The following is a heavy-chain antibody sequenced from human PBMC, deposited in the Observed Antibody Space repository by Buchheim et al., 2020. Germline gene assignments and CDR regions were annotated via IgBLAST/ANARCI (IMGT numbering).Heavy chain of an antibody. J-gene: IGHJ4*02. CDR3: ARDPAGASFDH. D-gene: IGHD4/OR15-4a*01. CDR1: GFTFSSYW. Sequence: EVQLVESGGDLVQPRGSLRLSCAASGFTFSSYWMSWVRQAPGKGLKWVANIKQDGSEKYYVDSVKGRLTISRDNAKNSLYLQMNSLRDEDTAVYYCARDPAGASFDHWGQGIL. V-gene: IGHV3-7*01. CDR2: IKQDGSEK.